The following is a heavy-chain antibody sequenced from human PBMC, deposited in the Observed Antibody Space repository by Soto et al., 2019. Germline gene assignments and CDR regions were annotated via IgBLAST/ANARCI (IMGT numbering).Heavy chain of an antibody. CDR2: ITVRGDGT. CDR3: MKSRAGDFDY. Sequence: EVQLLESGGDLVQPGGSLRLSCAASGFAFSSSVLGWVRQAPGKGLEWVSTITVRGDGTFYADSVKGRFRISRDNSENALSRQMISLRPDDAARYYCMKSRAGDFDYCGQGSVVTVSS. J-gene: IGHJ4*02. D-gene: IGHD6-19*01. V-gene: IGHV3-23*01. CDR1: GFAFSSSV.